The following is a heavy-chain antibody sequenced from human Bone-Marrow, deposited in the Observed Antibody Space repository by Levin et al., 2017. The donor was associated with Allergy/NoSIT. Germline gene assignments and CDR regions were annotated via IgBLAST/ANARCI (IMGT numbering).Heavy chain of an antibody. J-gene: IGHJ4*02. CDR1: GITVGNTY. Sequence: LSLPCAASGITVGNTYMSWVRQTPGKRLEWVAVIYSVGSTYYADSVKGRFTISRDSVKNTVYLQMNNLRGEDTAVYYCARDANGIYWGQGTLVTVSS. D-gene: IGHD1-1*01. CDR3: ARDANGIY. V-gene: IGHV3-66*01. CDR2: IYSVGST.